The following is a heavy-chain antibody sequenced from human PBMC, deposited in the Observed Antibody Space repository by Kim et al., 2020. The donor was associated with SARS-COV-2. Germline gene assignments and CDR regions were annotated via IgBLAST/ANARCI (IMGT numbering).Heavy chain of an antibody. Sequence: GGSLRLSCAASGFTFSSYWMHWVRQAPGKGLVWVSRINSDGSSTSYADSVKGRFTISRDNAKNTLYLQMNSLRAEDTAVYYCARSGYYDAFDYWGQGTLVTVSS. J-gene: IGHJ4*02. CDR2: INSDGSST. CDR1: GFTFSSYW. CDR3: ARSGYYDAFDY. V-gene: IGHV3-74*01. D-gene: IGHD3-22*01.